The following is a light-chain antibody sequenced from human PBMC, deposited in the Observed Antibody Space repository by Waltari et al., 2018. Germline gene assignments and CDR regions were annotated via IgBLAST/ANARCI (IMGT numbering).Light chain of an antibody. V-gene: IGLV3-21*04. J-gene: IGLJ2*01. CDR3: LVWNSTIDHQGV. CDR2: YDS. CDR1: HHGSKS. Sequence: SYVVTQSPSVSVPPGETASLTCGGDHHGSKSVHWYQQRPGQAPVLVISYDSYRPAGIPERFSGSNSGNTATLTISWVEAEDEADYYCLVWNSTIDHQGVFGGGTKLTVL.